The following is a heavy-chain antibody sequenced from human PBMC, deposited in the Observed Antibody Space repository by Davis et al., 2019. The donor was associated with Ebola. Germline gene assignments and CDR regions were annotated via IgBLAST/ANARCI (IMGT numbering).Heavy chain of an antibody. Sequence: ASVKVSCKASGYTFTSYDINWVRQATGQGLEWMGWMNPNSGNTGYAQKFQGRVTMTRNTSISTAYMELSSLRSEDTAVYYCARQPSVYDSSGDYYYYYMDVWGKGTTVTVSS. CDR2: MNPNSGNT. J-gene: IGHJ6*03. V-gene: IGHV1-8*01. CDR1: GYTFTSYD. D-gene: IGHD3-22*01. CDR3: ARQPSVYDSSGDYYYYYMDV.